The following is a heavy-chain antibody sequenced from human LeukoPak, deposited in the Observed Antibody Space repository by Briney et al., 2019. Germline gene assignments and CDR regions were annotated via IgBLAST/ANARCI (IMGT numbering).Heavy chain of an antibody. V-gene: IGHV3-64*02. CDR2: INANGGGT. D-gene: IGHD3-9*01. Sequence: GGSLRLSCAASGFTFSNYAMHWVRQAPGMGLEYVSAINANGGGTYYADSVKGRLTISRDNSKSTLYLQLGSLRAEDMAVYCCARVLLTGYYYDYWGQGTLVTVSS. CDR1: GFTFSNYA. CDR3: ARVLLTGYYYDY. J-gene: IGHJ4*02.